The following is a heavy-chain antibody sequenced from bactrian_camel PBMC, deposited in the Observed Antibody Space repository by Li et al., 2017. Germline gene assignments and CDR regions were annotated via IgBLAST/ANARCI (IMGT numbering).Heavy chain of an antibody. J-gene: IGHJ6*01. Sequence: HVQLVESGGGLVQPGGSLRLSCVGTGLTLRNFYMSWVRQAPGKGLEWVASITSEGSVGHYSGSVKGRFTISRDNAKNTLYLQMNSLKPEDTGVYYCVRETMEWVPARSLGYWGQGTQVTVS. V-gene: IGHV3-2*01. CDR3: VRETMEWVPARSLGY. D-gene: IGHD5*01. CDR1: GLTLRNFY. CDR2: ITSEGSVG.